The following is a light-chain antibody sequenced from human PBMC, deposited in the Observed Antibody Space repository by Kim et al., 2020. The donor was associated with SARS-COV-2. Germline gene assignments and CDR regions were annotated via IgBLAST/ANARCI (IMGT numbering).Light chain of an antibody. V-gene: IGLV2-14*03. Sequence: GQSITISCTGTSSDVGGYNYVSWYQQHPGKAPKLMIYDVSNRPSGVSNRFSGSKSGNTASLTISGLQAEDEADYYCSSYTSSSTLVCGGGTKLTVL. CDR3: SSYTSSSTLV. CDR1: SSDVGGYNY. J-gene: IGLJ3*02. CDR2: DVS.